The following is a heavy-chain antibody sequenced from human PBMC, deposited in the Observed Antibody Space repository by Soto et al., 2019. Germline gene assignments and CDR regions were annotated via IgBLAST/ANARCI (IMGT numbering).Heavy chain of an antibody. CDR1: GGSISSSRSY. D-gene: IGHD1-26*01. J-gene: IGHJ4*02. CDR3: ARRGLVGATTFDY. Sequence: QLQLQESGPGLVKPSETLSLTCTVSGGSISSSRSYWGWIRQPPGKGLECIGSIYYSGSTYYSPSLKSRGTISVDTCKNQFSLKLSSVTAADTAVYYCARRGLVGATTFDYWGQGTLVTVSS. V-gene: IGHV4-39*01. CDR2: IYYSGST.